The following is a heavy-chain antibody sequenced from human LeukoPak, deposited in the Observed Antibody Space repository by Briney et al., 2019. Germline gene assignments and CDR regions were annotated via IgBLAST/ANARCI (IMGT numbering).Heavy chain of an antibody. CDR2: ISSSSSYI. V-gene: IGHV3-21*01. CDR3: ARGAWYCSSTSCSEPHAFDI. Sequence: GGSLRLSCAASGFTFSSYSMNWVRQAPGKGLEWVSSISSSSSYIYYADSVKGRFTISRDNAKNSLYLQVNSLRAEDTAVYYCARGAWYCSSTSCSEPHAFDIWGQGTMVTVSS. D-gene: IGHD2-2*01. CDR1: GFTFSSYS. J-gene: IGHJ3*02.